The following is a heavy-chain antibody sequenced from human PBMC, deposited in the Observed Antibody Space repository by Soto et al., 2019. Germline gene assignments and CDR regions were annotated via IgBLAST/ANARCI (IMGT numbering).Heavy chain of an antibody. CDR2: ISGSGGST. V-gene: IGHV3-23*01. Sequence: GSLRLSCAASGFTFSSYAISWVRQAPGKGLEWVSAISGSGGSTYYADSVKGRFTISRDNSKNTLYLQMNSLRAEDTAVYYCAARRVFEQQADYWGQGTLVTVSS. CDR3: AARRVFEQQADY. J-gene: IGHJ4*02. D-gene: IGHD6-13*01. CDR1: GFTFSSYA.